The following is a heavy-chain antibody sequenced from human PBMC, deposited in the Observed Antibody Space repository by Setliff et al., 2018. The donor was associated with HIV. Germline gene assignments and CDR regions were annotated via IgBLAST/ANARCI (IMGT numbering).Heavy chain of an antibody. Sequence: ASVKVSCKASGGTFSSYAISWVRQTPGQGLEWMGGIIAISGTPNYAQKFQGRVTITADESTSTAYMELSSLRSEDTAVYYCARWYGFHSSSSVLGFWGQGTLVTVS. J-gene: IGHJ4*02. D-gene: IGHD6-6*01. CDR1: GGTFSSYA. CDR2: IIAISGTP. CDR3: ARWYGFHSSSSVLGF. V-gene: IGHV1-69*13.